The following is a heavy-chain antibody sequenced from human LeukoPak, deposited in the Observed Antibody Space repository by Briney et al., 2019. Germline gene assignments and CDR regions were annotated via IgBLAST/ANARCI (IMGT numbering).Heavy chain of an antibody. Sequence: ASVKVSCKASGGTFSSYAISWVRQAPGQGLEWMGGIIPIFGTANYAQKFQGRVTITADESTSTAYMELSSLRAEDMALYYCVKGMNSGSSPSDFDSWGQGILVTVSS. D-gene: IGHD1-26*01. CDR2: IIPIFGTA. V-gene: IGHV1-69*01. CDR1: GGTFSSYA. J-gene: IGHJ4*02. CDR3: VKGMNSGSSPSDFDS.